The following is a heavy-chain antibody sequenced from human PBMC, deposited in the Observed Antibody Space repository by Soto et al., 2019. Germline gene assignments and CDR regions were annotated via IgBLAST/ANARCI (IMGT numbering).Heavy chain of an antibody. D-gene: IGHD5-12*01. CDR1: GYTFTSYE. J-gene: IGHJ4*02. CDR2: ISPSDGST. V-gene: IGHV1-46*01. CDR3: TRDRRDGYNTFDD. Sequence: QVQLVQSGAEVKKPGASVKVSCKASGYTFTSYEMYWVRQAPGQGLEWMGIISPSDGSTTYAQKFQGRVTMTRDTSTSTVYMELSSLRSEDTAVYYCTRDRRDGYNTFDDWGQGTLVTVSS.